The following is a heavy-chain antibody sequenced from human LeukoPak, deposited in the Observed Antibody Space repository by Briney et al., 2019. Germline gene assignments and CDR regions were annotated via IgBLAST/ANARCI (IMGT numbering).Heavy chain of an antibody. V-gene: IGHV4-31*03. CDR3: ARDNDLWSGYYSFDF. J-gene: IGHJ4*02. D-gene: IGHD3-3*01. Sequence: SQSLSLTCTVSGDSVNTAAYYWSWIRGHPWKGLERNGYIYYSVSTSYNPSLQSRVAISIDTSKNQFSLKLSSVTAADTAVYYCARDNDLWSGYYSFDFWGRGTLVTVSS. CDR2: IYYSVST. CDR1: GDSVNTAAYY.